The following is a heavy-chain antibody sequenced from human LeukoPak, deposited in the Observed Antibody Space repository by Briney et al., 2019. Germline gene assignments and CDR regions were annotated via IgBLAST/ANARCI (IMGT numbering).Heavy chain of an antibody. V-gene: IGHV4-59*08. J-gene: IGHJ4*02. CDR3: ARRGLMDYALNY. D-gene: IGHD4-17*01. Sequence: SETLSLTYTVSGGSISRYYCSWIRQPPGKGLEGIVYIYYGGSINYNPSHKSRVTISVDTSKNQFSLKLSSVTAADTAVYYCARRGLMDYALNYWGQGTLVTVSS. CDR2: IYYGGSI. CDR1: GGSISRYY.